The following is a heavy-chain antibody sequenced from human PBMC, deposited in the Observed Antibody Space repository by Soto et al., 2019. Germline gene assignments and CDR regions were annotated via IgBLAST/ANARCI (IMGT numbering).Heavy chain of an antibody. V-gene: IGHV3-33*06. D-gene: IGHD3-22*01. J-gene: IGHJ4*02. CDR3: AKAKPYYYDSSGYSHFDY. CDR2: IWYDGSNK. Sequence: GGSLRLSCAASGFTFSSFGMHWVRQAPGKGLEWVAVIWYDGSNKYYADSVKGRFTISRDNSKNTLYLQMNSLRAEDTAVYYCAKAKPYYYDSSGYSHFDYRGQGTLVTVSS. CDR1: GFTFSSFG.